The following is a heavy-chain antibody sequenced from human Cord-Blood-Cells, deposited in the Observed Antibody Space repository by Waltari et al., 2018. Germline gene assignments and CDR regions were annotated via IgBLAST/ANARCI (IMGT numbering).Heavy chain of an antibody. CDR2: INPDSGGT. J-gene: IGHJ6*02. Sequence: QVQLVQSGAEVKKPGASVKVSCKASGYTFTGYYIHWVRQAPGQGLEWMGWINPDSGGTNYAQKFQVRVTMTRDTSISTAYMELSRLRSDDTAVYYCARDFQYYGGNYYYGMDVWGQGTTVTVSS. CDR1: GYTFTGYY. CDR3: ARDFQYYGGNYYYGMDV. V-gene: IGHV1-2*02. D-gene: IGHD4-17*01.